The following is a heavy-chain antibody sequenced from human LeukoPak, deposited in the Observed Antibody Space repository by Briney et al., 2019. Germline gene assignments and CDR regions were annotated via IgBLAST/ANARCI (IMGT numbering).Heavy chain of an antibody. CDR1: GGSFSGYY. J-gene: IGHJ3*02. Sequence: PSETLSLTCAVYGGSFSGYYWSWIRQPPGKGLGWIGEINHSGSTNYNPSLKSRVTISVDTSKNQFSLRLTSVSAADTALYYCAREVPLYSETAFDIWGQGTLVTVSS. V-gene: IGHV4-34*01. CDR2: INHSGST. D-gene: IGHD2-21*01. CDR3: AREVPLYSETAFDI.